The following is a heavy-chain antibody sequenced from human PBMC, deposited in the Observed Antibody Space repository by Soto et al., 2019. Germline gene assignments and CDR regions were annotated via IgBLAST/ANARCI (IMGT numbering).Heavy chain of an antibody. CDR1: GFTFDDYT. Sequence: GGSLRLSCAASGFTFDDYTVHWVRQAPGKGLEWVSLISWDGGSTYYADSVKGRFTISRDNSKNSLYLQMNSLRTEDTALYYCAKDTDYYYGMDVWAKGPRSPSP. V-gene: IGHV3-43*01. J-gene: IGHJ6*02. CDR2: ISWDGGST. CDR3: AKDTDYYYGMDV.